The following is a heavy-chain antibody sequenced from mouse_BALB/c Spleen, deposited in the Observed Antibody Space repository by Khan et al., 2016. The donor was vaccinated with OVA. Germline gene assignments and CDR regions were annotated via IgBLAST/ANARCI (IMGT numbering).Heavy chain of an antibody. Sequence: QVQLKQSGPGLVAPSQSLSITCTVSGFSLTSYGVHWVRQPPGKGLEWLGLIWAGGSTNYNSALMARLTINKDNSKNQAFLKMNRPQTDDTAMYYCARDYGSSFEYFDVWGAGTTVTVSS. V-gene: IGHV2-9*02. CDR1: GFSLTSYG. J-gene: IGHJ1*01. CDR3: ARDYGSSFEYFDV. CDR2: IWAGGST. D-gene: IGHD1-1*01.